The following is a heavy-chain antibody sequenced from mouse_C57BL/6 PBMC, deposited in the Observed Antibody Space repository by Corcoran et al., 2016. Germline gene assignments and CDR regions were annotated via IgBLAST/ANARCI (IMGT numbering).Heavy chain of an antibody. D-gene: IGHD1-1*01. CDR1: GYTFTDYY. Sequence: EVQLQQSGPELVKPGASVKMSCKASGYTFTDYYMNWVKQSHGKSLEWIGDINPNNGGTSYNQKFKGKATLTVDKSSSTAYMELRSLTSEDSAVYYCAREVIVVPYYSAMDYWGQGTSVTVSS. V-gene: IGHV1-26*01. J-gene: IGHJ4*01. CDR3: AREVIVVPYYSAMDY. CDR2: INPNNGGT.